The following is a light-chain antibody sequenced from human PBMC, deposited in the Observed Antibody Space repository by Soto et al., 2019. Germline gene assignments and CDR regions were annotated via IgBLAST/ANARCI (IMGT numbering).Light chain of an antibody. CDR2: DAS. J-gene: IGKJ1*01. Sequence: EIVLTQSPATLSLSPGERATLSCRASESVRGYLAWYQQKPGQAPRLLIHDASNRATGVPVRFSGSGSETDFTLTISSLEPEDSAVYYCQQRYNWPGTFGQGIKVEIK. V-gene: IGKV3-11*01. CDR3: QQRYNWPGT. CDR1: ESVRGY.